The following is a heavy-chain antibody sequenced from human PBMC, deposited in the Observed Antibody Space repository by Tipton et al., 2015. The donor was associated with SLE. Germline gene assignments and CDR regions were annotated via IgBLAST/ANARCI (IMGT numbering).Heavy chain of an antibody. CDR1: GFTFSNYA. V-gene: IGHV3-7*01. J-gene: IGHJ4*02. CDR2: INRDGAEK. CDR3: VDFDY. Sequence: SLRLSCAASGFTFSNYAMNWVRQAPGKGLEWVAHINRDGAEKYYVDSVRGRFTISRDSARNSVYLQMNSLRAEDTAVYYCVDFDYWGQGTLVTVSS.